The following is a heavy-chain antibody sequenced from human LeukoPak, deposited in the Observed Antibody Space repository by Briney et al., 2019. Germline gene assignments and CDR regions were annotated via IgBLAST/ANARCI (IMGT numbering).Heavy chain of an antibody. CDR1: GGSISSYY. Sequence: SETLSLTCTVSGGSISSYYWGWIRQPPGKGLEWIGSMYHNGSTYYNPSLKSRVTISVDTPKNQFSLKLSSVTAADTAVYYCARHPSGRMWLQQGGWFDPWGQGTLVTVSS. J-gene: IGHJ5*02. CDR2: MYHNGST. CDR3: ARHPSGRMWLQQGGWFDP. D-gene: IGHD5-24*01. V-gene: IGHV4-39*01.